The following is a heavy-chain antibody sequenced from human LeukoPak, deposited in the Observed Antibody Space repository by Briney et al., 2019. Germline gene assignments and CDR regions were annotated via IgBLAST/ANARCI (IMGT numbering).Heavy chain of an antibody. J-gene: IGHJ6*03. D-gene: IGHD1-14*01. Sequence: SETLSLTCAVYGGSFTGYYWSWIRQPPGKGLEWIGETNLSGSTNYNLSLKSRVTISVDTSKNQFSLKLDSVTAADTAVYYCARGGIRNRHYYFYMDVWGKGTTVTVSS. V-gene: IGHV4-34*01. CDR3: ARGGIRNRHYYFYMDV. CDR1: GGSFTGYY. CDR2: TNLSGST.